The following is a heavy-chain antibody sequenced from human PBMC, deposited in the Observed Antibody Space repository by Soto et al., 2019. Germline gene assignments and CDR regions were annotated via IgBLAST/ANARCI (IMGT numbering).Heavy chain of an antibody. Sequence: VASVKVSCKASGYTFSNYGISWVLQAPGQGLEWTGWISAYNGNTNYAQKLQGRVTMTADTSTSTAYMELRSLRSDDTAVYYCASNLDYYGSGGYYNTYFDYWGQGTLVTVSS. D-gene: IGHD3-10*01. CDR2: ISAYNGNT. CDR1: GYTFSNYG. J-gene: IGHJ4*02. CDR3: ASNLDYYGSGGYYNTYFDY. V-gene: IGHV1-18*01.